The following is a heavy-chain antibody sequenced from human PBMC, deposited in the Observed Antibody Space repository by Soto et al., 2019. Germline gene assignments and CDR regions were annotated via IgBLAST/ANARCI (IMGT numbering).Heavy chain of an antibody. V-gene: IGHV3-23*01. D-gene: IGHD6-19*01. CDR2: ISRSGDAT. CDR1: GFTFSSYA. J-gene: IGHJ4*02. Sequence: GGSLRLSCAASGFTFSSYAMSWVRQAPGKGLEWVSAISRSGDATYDADSVKGRFTSSRDNSQNTLYLQMNSLRAEDTAVYYCAKPRTSSVWHTLHFWGQGTLVTVSS. CDR3: AKPRTSSVWHTLHF.